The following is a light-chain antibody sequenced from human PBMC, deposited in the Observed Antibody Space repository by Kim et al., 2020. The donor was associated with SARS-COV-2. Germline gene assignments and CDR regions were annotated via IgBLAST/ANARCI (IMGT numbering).Light chain of an antibody. V-gene: IGLV6-57*03. J-gene: IGLJ3*02. CDR2: EHA. CDR1: SGSIARNY. CDR3: QSYDNTEWV. Sequence: GKSVTIACTRSSGSIARNYVQWVQQRPASAPTAVIYEHAHRPSGVPERFSGSIDRSSNSASLTISGLKTEDEADYYCQSYDNTEWVLGGGTQLTVL.